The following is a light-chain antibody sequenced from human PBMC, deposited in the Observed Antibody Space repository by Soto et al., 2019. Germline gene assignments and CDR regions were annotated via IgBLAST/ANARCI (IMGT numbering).Light chain of an antibody. CDR2: EGG. Sequence: QSALTQPASVSGSPGQSITISCTGTSSDVGSYKLVSWYQQHPHKAPKLIISEGGKRPSGVSNRFSGSKSGNTASLTISGLPAEDEADYYCCSYAGSNTYVFGAGTKLTVL. CDR1: SSDVGSYKL. J-gene: IGLJ1*01. CDR3: CSYAGSNTYV. V-gene: IGLV2-23*01.